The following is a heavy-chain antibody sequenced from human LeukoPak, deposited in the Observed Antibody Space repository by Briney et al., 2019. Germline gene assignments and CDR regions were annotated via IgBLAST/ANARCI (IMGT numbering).Heavy chain of an antibody. CDR2: IHHGGVT. Sequence: PSETLSLTCSVSGGSISSHNHHWDWIRQPPGNGLEWIGSIHHGGVTYSNPSLRGRLTLSVDMSKNHFSLNLSSVTAADTAVYYCARRDNSFDSWGPGTLVTVSS. CDR1: GGSISSHNHH. CDR3: ARRDNSFDS. J-gene: IGHJ4*02. D-gene: IGHD5-24*01. V-gene: IGHV4-39*02.